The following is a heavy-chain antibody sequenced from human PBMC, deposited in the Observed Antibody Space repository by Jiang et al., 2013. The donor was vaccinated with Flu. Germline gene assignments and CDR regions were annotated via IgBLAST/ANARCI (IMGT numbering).Heavy chain of an antibody. CDR3: ARMHLRGASGPYFDQ. D-gene: IGHD1-26*01. CDR1: GDSINSYY. J-gene: IGHJ4*02. CDR2: VFYSDDFSGST. V-gene: IGHV4-59*08. Sequence: KPSETLSLTCTVSGDSINSYYWNWIRQPPGKGLEWIGYVFYSDDFSGSTNYNPSLKSRVTISVDTSKNQFSLELTSVTAADTAVYYCARMHLRGASGPYFDQWGQGMLVTVFS.